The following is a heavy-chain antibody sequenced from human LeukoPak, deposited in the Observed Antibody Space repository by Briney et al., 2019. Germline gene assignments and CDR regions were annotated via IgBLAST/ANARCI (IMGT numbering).Heavy chain of an antibody. Sequence: ASVKVSCKASGYTFTSYYIHWVRQAPGQGLEWMGIINPSGGSTSYAQKFQGRVTMTRDMSTSTVYMDLSSLRSEDTAVYYCARGDMVEVTWGVWFDPWGQGTLVTVSS. CDR3: ARGDMVEVTWGVWFDP. CDR2: INPSGGST. V-gene: IGHV1-46*01. J-gene: IGHJ5*02. D-gene: IGHD5-12*01. CDR1: GYTFTSYY.